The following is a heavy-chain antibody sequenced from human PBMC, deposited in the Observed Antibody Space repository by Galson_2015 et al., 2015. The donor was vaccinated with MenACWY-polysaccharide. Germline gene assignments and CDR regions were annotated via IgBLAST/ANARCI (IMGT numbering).Heavy chain of an antibody. Sequence: SLRLSCAASGFTFRSYWMSWVRQAPGRGLECVANINEDGSAKYYVDSVKGRFIISRDNAENSLYLQMNSLRAEDTAVYFCARVYWGSLMWGQGTLVTVPS. CDR3: ARVYWGSLM. CDR2: INEDGSAK. D-gene: IGHD7-27*01. CDR1: GFTFRSYW. J-gene: IGHJ4*02. V-gene: IGHV3-7*01.